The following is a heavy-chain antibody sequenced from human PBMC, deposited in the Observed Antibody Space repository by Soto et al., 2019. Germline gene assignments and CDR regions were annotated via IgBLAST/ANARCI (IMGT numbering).Heavy chain of an antibody. CDR2: IYPSGMP. V-gene: IGHV4-30-2*01. J-gene: IGHJ4*02. Sequence: TLSLTCTVSGSSISNAAYSWSWIRQPPGKGLEWIGYIYPSGMPFYNPSLRSRVTISIDRSNDQFSLNLKSVTAADTAVYYCARERGGYGLFDSWGQGTLVTISS. CDR3: ARERGGYGLFDS. D-gene: IGHD5-18*01. CDR1: GSSISNAAYS.